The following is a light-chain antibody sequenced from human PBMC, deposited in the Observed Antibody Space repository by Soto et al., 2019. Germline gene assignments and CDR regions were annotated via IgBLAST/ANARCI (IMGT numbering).Light chain of an antibody. Sequence: VLTQSPATLFVSPGERVTLSCRASQSVSSLLAWYQQKPGQAPRLLIYSTSTRATGIPARFSGSGSGTDFTLTISRLEPEDFAVYYCQQYGSSPRTFGQGTKVDIK. V-gene: IGKV3-20*01. CDR1: QSVSSL. CDR2: STS. CDR3: QQYGSSPRT. J-gene: IGKJ1*01.